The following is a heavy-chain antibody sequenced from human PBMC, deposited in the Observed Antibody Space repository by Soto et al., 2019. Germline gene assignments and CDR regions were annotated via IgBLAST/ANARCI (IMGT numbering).Heavy chain of an antibody. V-gene: IGHV3-23*01. CDR1: GFTFSNYA. J-gene: IGHJ4*02. Sequence: EVQLLESGGGLVQPGGSLRLSCVVSGFTFSNYAMSWVRKTPGKGLEWVSGITSDGSTTWYADFVQGRFTISRDNSKNAVYLQLNSPRGEDAAGYFCAKGGSSGWTGGEDFGGQGTMVTVSS. CDR2: ITSDGSTT. CDR3: AKGGSSGWTGGEDF. D-gene: IGHD6-19*01.